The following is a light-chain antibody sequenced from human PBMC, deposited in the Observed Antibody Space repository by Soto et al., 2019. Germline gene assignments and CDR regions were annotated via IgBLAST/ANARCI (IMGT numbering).Light chain of an antibody. CDR3: QSYDSSLSYV. CDR2: GNS. J-gene: IGLJ1*01. V-gene: IGLV1-40*01. CDR1: RTNIGAGYD. Sequence: QSVLTQPPSVSGAPGQRVTISCTGSRTNIGAGYDVHWYQHLPGTAPKLLIYGNSNRPSGVPDRFSGSKSGTSASLAITGLQAEDEADYYCQSYDSSLSYVFGPGTKVTVL.